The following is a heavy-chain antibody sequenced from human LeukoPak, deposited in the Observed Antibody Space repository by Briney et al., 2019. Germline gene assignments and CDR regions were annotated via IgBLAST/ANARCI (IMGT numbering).Heavy chain of an antibody. CDR2: IHPSGIF. J-gene: IGHJ4*02. V-gene: IGHV4-34*01. D-gene: IGHD5-24*01. Sequence: SETLSLTRAVYGGSCDDYYCSWIRQPPAKGLEWIGEIHPSGIFYYNSSLVSRVTISIDTSKSQFSLRLTSVTAADTAFYYCARGRDRSKAGDHWGQGSLVTVSS. CDR1: GGSCDDYY. CDR3: ARGRDRSKAGDH.